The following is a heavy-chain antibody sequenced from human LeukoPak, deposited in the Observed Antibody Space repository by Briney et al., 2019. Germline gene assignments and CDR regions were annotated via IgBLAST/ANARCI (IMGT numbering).Heavy chain of an antibody. CDR3: AKSYVLWFGELYLDY. V-gene: IGHV3-23*01. CDR2: ISGSGGST. J-gene: IGHJ4*02. D-gene: IGHD3-10*01. Sequence: GGSLRLSCAASGFTVSSNYMSWVRQAPGKGLEWVSAISGSGGSTYYADSVKGRFTISRDNSKNTLYLQMNSLRAEDTAVYYCAKSYVLWFGELYLDYWGQGTLVTVSS. CDR1: GFTVSSNY.